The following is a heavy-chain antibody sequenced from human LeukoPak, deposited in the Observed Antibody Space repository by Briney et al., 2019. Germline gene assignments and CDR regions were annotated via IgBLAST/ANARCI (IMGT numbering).Heavy chain of an antibody. CDR2: ISSSSSYI. CDR3: ARDPTYYDILTGEL. CDR1: GFTFSSYN. D-gene: IGHD3-9*01. V-gene: IGHV3-21*01. Sequence: GGSLRLSCAASGFTFSSYNMNWVRQAPGKGLEWVSSISSSSSYIYYADSVKGRFTISRDNAKNSLYLQMNSLRAEDTAVYYCARDPTYYDILTGELWGQGTLVTVSS. J-gene: IGHJ4*02.